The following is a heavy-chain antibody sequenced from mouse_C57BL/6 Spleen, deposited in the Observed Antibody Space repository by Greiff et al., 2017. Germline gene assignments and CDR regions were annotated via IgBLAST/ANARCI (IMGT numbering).Heavy chain of an antibody. Sequence: EVQGVESGGGLVQPKGSLKLSCAASGFSFNTYAMNWVRQAPGKGLEWVARIRSKSNNYATYYADSVKDRFTISRDDSESMLYLQMNNLKTEDTAMYYCVRHSLYYYGSSYVGDYFDYWGQGTTLTVSS. V-gene: IGHV10-1*01. J-gene: IGHJ2*01. CDR3: VRHSLYYYGSSYVGDYFDY. D-gene: IGHD1-1*01. CDR1: GFSFNTYA. CDR2: IRSKSNNYAT.